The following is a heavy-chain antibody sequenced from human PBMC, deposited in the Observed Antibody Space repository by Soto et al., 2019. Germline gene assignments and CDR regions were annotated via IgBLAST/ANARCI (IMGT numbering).Heavy chain of an antibody. CDR2: VYHSGTT. V-gene: IGHV4-59*01. Sequence: SETLSLTCSVSGVSITGSYWSWIRQPPGKTLEWIGYVYHSGTTTYNPSLKSRGSISVDTSKNQFSLRLTSVIAADTAVYYCARDMPYGAGSLAGCDYWGQGILVTVSS. CDR3: ARDMPYGAGSLAGCDY. J-gene: IGHJ4*02. D-gene: IGHD1-26*01. CDR1: GVSITGSY.